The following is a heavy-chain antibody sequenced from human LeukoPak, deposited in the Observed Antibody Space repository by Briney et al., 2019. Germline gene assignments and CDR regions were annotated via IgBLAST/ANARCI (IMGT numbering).Heavy chain of an antibody. D-gene: IGHD5-12*01. CDR1: GFTFSSYG. J-gene: IGHJ4*02. CDR2: IRYDGSNK. CDR3: VRPGGYSGYEGAVYDD. Sequence: GGSLRLSCAASGFTFSSYGMHWVRQAPGKGLEWVAFIRYDGSNKYYADSVKGRFTISRDNSKNTLYLQMNSLRSDDTAVYYCVRPGGYSGYEGAVYDDWGQGTQVTVSS. V-gene: IGHV3-30*02.